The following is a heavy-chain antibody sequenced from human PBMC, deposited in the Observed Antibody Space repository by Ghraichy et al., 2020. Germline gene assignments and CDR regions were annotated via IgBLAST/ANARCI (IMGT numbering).Heavy chain of an antibody. Sequence: SQTLSLTCSVPDGSISSNHWSWIRQSPGKGLEWIGYLSYSGSTDYNPSLKNRLTISVDSSKNFFSLTLSSVTAADTAVYYCARVTMVRGALPVGFDPWGQGILVTVTS. CDR3: ARVTMVRGALPVGFDP. CDR2: LSYSGST. CDR1: DGSISSNH. J-gene: IGHJ5*02. D-gene: IGHD3-10*01. V-gene: IGHV4-59*01.